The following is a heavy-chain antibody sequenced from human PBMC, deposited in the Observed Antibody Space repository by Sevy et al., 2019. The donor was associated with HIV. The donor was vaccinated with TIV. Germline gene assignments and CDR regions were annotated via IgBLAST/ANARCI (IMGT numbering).Heavy chain of an antibody. Sequence: SETLSLTCSVSAGSISSYYWSRIRQPPGKGLEWIGYIYYSGTTDYNPSLKSRVTISQDKSKKVFSLRLRSVTAADTAVYYCARDNAILTPRAFDIWGQGTMVTVS. CDR2: IYYSGTT. D-gene: IGHD3-9*01. CDR1: AGSISSYY. CDR3: ARDNAILTPRAFDI. J-gene: IGHJ3*02. V-gene: IGHV4-59*13.